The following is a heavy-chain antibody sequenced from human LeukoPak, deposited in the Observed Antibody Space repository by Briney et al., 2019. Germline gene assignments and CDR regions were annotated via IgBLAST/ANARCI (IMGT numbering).Heavy chain of an antibody. CDR3: AKGSHYYDSSGSWFDP. V-gene: IGHV3-23*01. CDR1: GFTFSNYA. D-gene: IGHD3-22*01. CDR2: ISGSGGST. J-gene: IGHJ5*02. Sequence: GGSLRLSCAASGFTFSNYAMNWVRQAPGKGLEWVSTISGSGGSTYYADSVKGRFTISRDNSKNTLYLQMNSLRAEDTAVYYCAKGSHYYDSSGSWFDPWGQGTLVTVSS.